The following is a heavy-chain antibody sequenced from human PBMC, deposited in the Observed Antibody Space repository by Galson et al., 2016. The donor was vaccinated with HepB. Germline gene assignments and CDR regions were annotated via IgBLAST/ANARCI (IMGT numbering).Heavy chain of an antibody. CDR1: GYRFSEYN. Sequence: SVKVSCKAFGYRFSEYNVHWVRQAPGQGLEWMGVVLRGGGKTLYAARFQGRVTMTSDTSTSTVNMELSSLRSEDTAVYYWARVEGATADQMVCGQGTLVTVSS. J-gene: IGHJ4*02. V-gene: IGHV1-46*01. CDR2: VLRGGGKT. CDR3: ARVEGATADQMV. D-gene: IGHD6-13*01.